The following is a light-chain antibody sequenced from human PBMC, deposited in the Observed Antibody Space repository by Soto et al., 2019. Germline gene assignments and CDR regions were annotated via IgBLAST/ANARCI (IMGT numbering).Light chain of an antibody. Sequence: DIQMTQSPSSLSASVGDRVTITCRASQSISSYLNWYQQKPGKAPKLLIYAASSLQSGVPSRFSGSGSGTDFTLTTSSLQPEDFATYYCQQRYSTPQTFGQGTKVEIK. CDR3: QQRYSTPQT. V-gene: IGKV1-39*01. CDR1: QSISSY. CDR2: AAS. J-gene: IGKJ1*01.